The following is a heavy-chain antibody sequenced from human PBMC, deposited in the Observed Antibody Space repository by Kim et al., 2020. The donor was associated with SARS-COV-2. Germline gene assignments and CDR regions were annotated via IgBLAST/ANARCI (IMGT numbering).Heavy chain of an antibody. V-gene: IGHV4-31*03. CDR1: GGSISSGGYY. Sequence: SETLSLTCTVSGGSISSGGYYWSWIRQHPGKGLEWIGYIYYSGSTYYNPSLKSRVTISVDTSKNQFSLKLSSVTAADTAVYYCARSTRVRANNWFDPWGQGTLVTVSS. J-gene: IGHJ5*02. CDR3: ARSTRVRANNWFDP. D-gene: IGHD3-10*01. CDR2: IYYSGST.